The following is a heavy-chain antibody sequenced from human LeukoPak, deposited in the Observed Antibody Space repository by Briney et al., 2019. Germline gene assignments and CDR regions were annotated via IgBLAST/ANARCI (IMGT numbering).Heavy chain of an antibody. CDR1: GYTFTTYG. V-gene: IGHV1-18*01. CDR3: ARDRVTGTTRLFDP. Sequence: ASVKVSCKAYGYTFTTYGISWVRQAPGQGVEWMGWISAYNGNTNSAQKFQGRVTMTTDTSTSTAYMELRSLRSDDTAVYYCARDRVTGTTRLFDPWGQGTLVTVSS. CDR2: ISAYNGNT. J-gene: IGHJ5*02. D-gene: IGHD1-7*01.